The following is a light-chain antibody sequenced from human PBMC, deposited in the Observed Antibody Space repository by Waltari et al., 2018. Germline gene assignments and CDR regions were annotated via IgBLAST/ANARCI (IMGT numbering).Light chain of an antibody. CDR1: QSVGRS. V-gene: IGKV3-20*01. CDR3: QHYVRLPVT. J-gene: IGKJ1*01. Sequence: EIVLTQPPGTLSLSPGERVTLSCRASQSVGRSLAWYQQKPGQAPRLLIYGASSRATGIPDRFSGSGSGTDFSLTISRLAPDDLSVYYCQHYVRLPVTFGQGTKVEI. CDR2: GAS.